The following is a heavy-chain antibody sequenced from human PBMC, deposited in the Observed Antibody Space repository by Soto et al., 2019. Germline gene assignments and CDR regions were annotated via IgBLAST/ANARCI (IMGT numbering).Heavy chain of an antibody. Sequence: QVQLVQSGAGVKKPGSSVKVSCKASGGTFSSYAISWVRQAPGQGLEWMGGIIPIFGTANYAQKFQGRVTITADESTSTVYMELSSLRSEDTAVYYCARGQQQIKFYYYGMEVWGQGTTVTVSS. J-gene: IGHJ6*02. CDR3: ARGQQQIKFYYYGMEV. D-gene: IGHD6-13*01. CDR2: IIPIFGTA. V-gene: IGHV1-69*01. CDR1: GGTFSSYA.